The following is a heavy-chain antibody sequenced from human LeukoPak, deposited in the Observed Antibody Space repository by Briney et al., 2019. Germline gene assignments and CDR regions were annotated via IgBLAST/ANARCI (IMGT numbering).Heavy chain of an antibody. D-gene: IGHD2-8*01. CDR1: GGSMSSYY. J-gene: IGHJ6*03. Sequence: ASETLSLTCTVSGGSMSSYYWSWIRQPPGKGLEWIGYIYYSGSTNYNPSLKSRVTISVDTSKNQFSLKLSSVTAADTAVYYCAADYCTNGVCYYMDVWGKGTTVTVSS. V-gene: IGHV4-59*01. CDR2: IYYSGST. CDR3: AADYCTNGVCYYMDV.